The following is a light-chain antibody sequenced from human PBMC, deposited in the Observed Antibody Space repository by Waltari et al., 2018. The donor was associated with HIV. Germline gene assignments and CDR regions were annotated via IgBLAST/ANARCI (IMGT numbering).Light chain of an antibody. J-gene: IGLJ3*02. Sequence: QSMLTQPPSVSAAPGQKVTISCSGSSSNLANTYASWYQHLPGAAPQLLIYDNDNRPSGIPDRFSGSKSGASATLVITGLQTGDEGDYYCGTWDSSLNAGVFGGGTKLTVL. CDR2: DND. CDR3: GTWDSSLNAGV. CDR1: SSNLANTY. V-gene: IGLV1-51*01.